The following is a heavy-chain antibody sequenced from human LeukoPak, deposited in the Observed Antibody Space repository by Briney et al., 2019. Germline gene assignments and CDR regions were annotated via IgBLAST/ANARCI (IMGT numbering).Heavy chain of an antibody. Sequence: ASVKVSCKASGYTFTGYYMHWVRQAPGQGLEWMGWIDPNSGGTNYAQKFQGRVTMTRDTSISTAYMELSRLRSDDTAAYYCARDLIRGTHDAFDIWGQGTMVTVSS. D-gene: IGHD3-16*01. V-gene: IGHV1-2*02. CDR2: IDPNSGGT. CDR1: GYTFTGYY. J-gene: IGHJ3*02. CDR3: ARDLIRGTHDAFDI.